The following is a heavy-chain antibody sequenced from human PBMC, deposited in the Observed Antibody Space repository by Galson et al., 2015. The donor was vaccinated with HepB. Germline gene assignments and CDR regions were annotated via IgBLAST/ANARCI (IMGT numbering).Heavy chain of an antibody. CDR2: ISPYTGHT. D-gene: IGHD3-10*01. Sequence: SVKVSCKASGFSFSTYGISWVRQAPGQGLEWMGWISPYTGHTNYAQKFQGRVTMTTDTSTSTAYMELRSLRSDDTAVYYCARLEDVEGWFGETTFDYWGQGTLVTVSS. V-gene: IGHV1-18*01. CDR3: ARLEDVEGWFGETTFDY. J-gene: IGHJ4*02. CDR1: GFSFSTYG.